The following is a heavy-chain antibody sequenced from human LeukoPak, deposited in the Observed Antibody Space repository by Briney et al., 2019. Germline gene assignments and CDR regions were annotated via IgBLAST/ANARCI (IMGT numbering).Heavy chain of an antibody. CDR3: ATDRGYSPDS. J-gene: IGHJ4*02. D-gene: IGHD2-2*03. CDR1: GFTFTGYW. CDR2: INTDGSST. Sequence: GGSLRLSCAASGFTFTGYWLHWVRQPPGKGLVWVSHINTDGSSTTYADSVKGRFSTSRDNAKSTLYLQMHSLRAEDTAVYYCATDRGYSPDSWGQGTLVTVSS. V-gene: IGHV3-74*01.